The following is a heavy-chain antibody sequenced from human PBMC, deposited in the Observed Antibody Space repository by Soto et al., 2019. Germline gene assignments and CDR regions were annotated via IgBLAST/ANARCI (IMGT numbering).Heavy chain of an antibody. CDR1: GFTFSSYA. V-gene: IGHV3-30-3*01. Sequence: VGSLRLSCAASGFTFSSYAMHWVRQAPGKGLEWVAFISYDGSNKYYADSVKGRFTISRDNSKNTLYLQMNSLRGEDTAVYYCTRRGYGMDVWGQGTTVTVSS. CDR3: TRRGYGMDV. CDR2: ISYDGSNK. J-gene: IGHJ6*02.